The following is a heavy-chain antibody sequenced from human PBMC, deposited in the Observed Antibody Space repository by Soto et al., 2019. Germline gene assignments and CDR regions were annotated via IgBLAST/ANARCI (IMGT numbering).Heavy chain of an antibody. D-gene: IGHD1-26*01. CDR3: ARRGSGSYYDY. CDR1: GFTFSSYA. V-gene: IGHV3-23*01. Sequence: EVQLLESGGGLVQPGGSLRLSCAASGFTFSSYAKRWVRQAPGKGLEWVSAISGSGDSTYYADSVKGRFTISRDNSKNTLYLQMNSLRAEDTAVYYCARRGSGSYYDYWGQGTLVIVSS. CDR2: ISGSGDST. J-gene: IGHJ4*02.